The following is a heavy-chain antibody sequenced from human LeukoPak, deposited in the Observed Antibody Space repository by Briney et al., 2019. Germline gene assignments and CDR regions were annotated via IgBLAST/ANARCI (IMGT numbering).Heavy chain of an antibody. CDR2: ISYDGSNK. CDR3: ARDQHSGYDYRSGYYYYGMDV. Sequence: GGSLRLSCAASGFTFSSYAMRWVRQAPGKGLEWVAVISYDGSNKYYADSVKGRFTISRDNSKNTLYLQMNSLRAEDTAVYYCARDQHSGYDYRSGYYYYGMDVWGQGTTVTVSS. D-gene: IGHD5-12*01. J-gene: IGHJ6*02. CDR1: GFTFSSYA. V-gene: IGHV3-30-3*01.